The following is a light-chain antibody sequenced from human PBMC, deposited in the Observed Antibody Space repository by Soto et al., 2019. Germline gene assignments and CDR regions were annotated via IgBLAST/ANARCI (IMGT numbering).Light chain of an antibody. J-gene: IGKJ1*01. CDR2: GAS. V-gene: IGKV3-20*01. Sequence: EMVLTQSPGTLSLSPGERATLSCRASQSVSSSYLAWYQQKPGEAPRLLIYGASNRATGIPDRFSGSGSGTDFTLTISRLEPEDFAVYYCPQYGSSPRTFGQGTKVEIK. CDR3: PQYGSSPRT. CDR1: QSVSSSY.